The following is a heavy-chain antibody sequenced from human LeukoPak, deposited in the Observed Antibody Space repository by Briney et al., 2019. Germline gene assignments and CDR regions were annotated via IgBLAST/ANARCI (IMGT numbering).Heavy chain of an antibody. J-gene: IGHJ5*02. CDR1: GFTFSSYA. V-gene: IGHV3-23*01. Sequence: GGSLRLSCAASGFTFSSYAMSWVRQAPGKGLEWVSAISGSGGSTYYADSVKGRFTISRDNSKNTLYLQMNSLRAEDTAVYYCAKDKTLRGYCSSTSCPGNWFDPWGQGTLVTVSS. CDR3: AKDKTLRGYCSSTSCPGNWFDP. D-gene: IGHD2-2*01. CDR2: ISGSGGST.